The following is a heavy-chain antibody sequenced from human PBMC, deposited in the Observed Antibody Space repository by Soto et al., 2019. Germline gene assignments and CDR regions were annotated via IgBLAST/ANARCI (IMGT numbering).Heavy chain of an antibody. J-gene: IGHJ5*02. Sequence: GASVKVSCKASGYTFTSYGISWVRQAPGQGLEWMGWISAYNGNTNYAQKLQGRVTMTTDTSTSTAYMELRSLRFDDTAVYYCARVEMDNWNYVSENWFDPWGQGTLVTVSS. V-gene: IGHV1-18*01. CDR3: ARVEMDNWNYVSENWFDP. CDR1: GYTFTSYG. CDR2: ISAYNGNT. D-gene: IGHD1-7*01.